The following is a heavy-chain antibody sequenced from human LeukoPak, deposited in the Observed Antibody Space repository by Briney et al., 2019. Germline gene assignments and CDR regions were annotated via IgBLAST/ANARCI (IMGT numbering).Heavy chain of an antibody. CDR1: GFTFSNYW. CDR2: IKQDGSEK. D-gene: IGHD3-3*01. Sequence: GVSLRLSCAASGFTFSNYWMSWVRQAPGKGLEWVANIKQDGSEKYFVDSVKGRFTISIDNAKNSLYLQMNSLRAEDTAIYYCARNDFWKSYAFDSWGQGTLVTVSS. CDR3: ARNDFWKSYAFDS. V-gene: IGHV3-7*01. J-gene: IGHJ4*02.